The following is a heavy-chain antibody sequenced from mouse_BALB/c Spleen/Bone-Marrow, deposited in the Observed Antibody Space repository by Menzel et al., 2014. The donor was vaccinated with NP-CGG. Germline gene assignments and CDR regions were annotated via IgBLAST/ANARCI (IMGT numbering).Heavy chain of an antibody. V-gene: IGHV1S22*01. CDR3: TLRWSYYAMDY. J-gene: IGHJ4*01. D-gene: IGHD2-3*01. Sequence: GSELVRPGASVKLSCKASGYTFTSYWMHWVKQRPGQGLEWIGNIYPGSGSTNYDEKFKSKATLTVDTSSSTAYMQLSSLTSGDSAVYYCTLRWSYYAMDYWGQGTSVTVSS. CDR2: IYPGSGST. CDR1: GYTFTSYW.